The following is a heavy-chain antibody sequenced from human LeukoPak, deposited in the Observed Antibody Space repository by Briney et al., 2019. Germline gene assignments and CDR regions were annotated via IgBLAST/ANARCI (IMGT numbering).Heavy chain of an antibody. CDR1: GGTFSSYA. Sequence: GASVKVSCKASGGTFSSYAISWVRQAPGQGLEWMGRIIPIFGTANYAQKFQGRVTITTDESTSTAYMELSSLRSEDTAVYYCARGTYYYDSSTYPMDVWGKGTTVTVSS. D-gene: IGHD3-22*01. V-gene: IGHV1-69*05. CDR2: IIPIFGTA. J-gene: IGHJ6*03. CDR3: ARGTYYYDSSTYPMDV.